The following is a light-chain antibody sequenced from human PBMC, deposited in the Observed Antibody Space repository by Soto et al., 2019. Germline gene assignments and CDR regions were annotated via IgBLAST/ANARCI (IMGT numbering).Light chain of an antibody. Sequence: QSVLTQPPSVSAAPGQKVTISCSGSSSNIGNNYVSCYQQLPGTAPKLLIYDNNKRPSGIPDRFSGSKSGTSANLGITGLKTGDEADYYCGPRDSRLSAGVFANGTKVTVL. CDR1: SSNIGNNY. J-gene: IGLJ1*01. CDR2: DNN. CDR3: GPRDSRLSAGV. V-gene: IGLV1-51*01.